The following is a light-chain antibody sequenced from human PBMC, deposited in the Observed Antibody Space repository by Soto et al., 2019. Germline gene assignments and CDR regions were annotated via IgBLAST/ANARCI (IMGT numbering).Light chain of an antibody. Sequence: DIQMTQSPSTLSASVGDRVTITCRASQSISTYLNWYQQKLGKAPTLLIYAASSLQSGFPSRFSGGGSGTDFTLTISSLQPEDFATYFCQQCYSSPRTFGQGTKVEIK. J-gene: IGKJ1*01. CDR3: QQCYSSPRT. CDR1: QSISTY. CDR2: AAS. V-gene: IGKV1-39*01.